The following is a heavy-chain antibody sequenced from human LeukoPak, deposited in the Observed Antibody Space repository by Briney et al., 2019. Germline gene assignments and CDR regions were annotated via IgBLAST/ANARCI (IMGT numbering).Heavy chain of an antibody. D-gene: IGHD6-19*01. CDR2: IWYDGSNK. Sequence: GGSLRLSCAASGFTFSSYAMSWVRQAPGKGLEWVAVIWYDGSNKYYADSVKGRFTISRDNSKNTLYLQMNSLRAEDTAVYYCARSHGSGWFEYYFDYWGQGTLVTVSS. V-gene: IGHV3-33*08. CDR1: GFTFSSYA. J-gene: IGHJ4*02. CDR3: ARSHGSGWFEYYFDY.